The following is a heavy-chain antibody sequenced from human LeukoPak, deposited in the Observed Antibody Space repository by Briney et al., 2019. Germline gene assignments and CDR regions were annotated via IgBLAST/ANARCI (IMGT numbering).Heavy chain of an antibody. Sequence: GSLRLSCAASGFTFTSYGMHWVRQAPGKGLEWVAAIWYDGSKTYYADSVKGRFTISRDISQNTLYLHINSLRAEDTAVYYCARDDDGNSHYSQFNYWGQGTLVTVSS. CDR1: GFTFTSYG. J-gene: IGHJ4*02. CDR2: IWYDGSKT. CDR3: ARDDDGNSHYSQFNY. D-gene: IGHD3-22*01. V-gene: IGHV3-33*01.